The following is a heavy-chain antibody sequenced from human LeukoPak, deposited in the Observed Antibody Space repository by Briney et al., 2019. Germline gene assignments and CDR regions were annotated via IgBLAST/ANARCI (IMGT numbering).Heavy chain of an antibody. CDR2: ISGSGGST. V-gene: IGHV3-23*01. J-gene: IGHJ3*02. CDR1: GFTFSSYA. CDR3: AKYQEGAPPNYYDSSGYSGAFDI. D-gene: IGHD3-22*01. Sequence: GGSLRLSCAASGFTFSSYAMSWVRQAPGKGLECVSAISGSGGSTYYADSVKGRFTISRDNSKNTLYLQMNSLRAEDTAVYYCAKYQEGAPPNYYDSSGYSGAFDIWGQGTMVTVSS.